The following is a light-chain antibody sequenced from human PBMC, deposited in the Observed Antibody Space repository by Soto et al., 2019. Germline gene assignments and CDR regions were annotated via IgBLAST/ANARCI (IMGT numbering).Light chain of an antibody. CDR1: QGISTY. J-gene: IGKJ1*01. V-gene: IGKV1-39*01. CDR2: AAS. CDR3: QQSNSITWT. Sequence: DIQMPQSPSSLSASVGDRVTITCRASQGISTYLNWYQQKPGKAPKVLIYAASSLQSGVPSRFSGSGSETDFTLTISSLQPEDFATYSCQQSNSITWTFGQGTKVEIK.